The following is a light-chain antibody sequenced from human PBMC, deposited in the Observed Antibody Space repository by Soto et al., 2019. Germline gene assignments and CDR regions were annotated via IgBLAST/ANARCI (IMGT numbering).Light chain of an antibody. Sequence: QSVLTHPPSVSGAPGQRVTISCTGSSSNIGAGYDVHWYQQLPGTAPKLLIYGNSNRPSGVPDRFSGSKSGTSASLAITGLQAEDEADYYCQSYDSSLGVFGTGTKVTVL. CDR1: SSNIGAGYD. V-gene: IGLV1-40*01. CDR2: GNS. J-gene: IGLJ1*01. CDR3: QSYDSSLGV.